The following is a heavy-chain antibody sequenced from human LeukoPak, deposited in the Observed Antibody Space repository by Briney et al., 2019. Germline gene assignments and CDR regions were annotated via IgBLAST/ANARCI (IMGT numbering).Heavy chain of an antibody. CDR3: ARDMVDVLEMATYYFDY. D-gene: IGHD5-24*01. Sequence: RGASVKVSCKASGYTFTSYGISWVRQAPGQGLEWMGWISAYNGNTNYAQKLQGRVTMTTDTSTSTAYMELRSLRSDDTAVYYCARDMVDVLEMATYYFDYWGQGTLVTVSS. CDR2: ISAYNGNT. J-gene: IGHJ4*02. CDR1: GYTFTSYG. V-gene: IGHV1-18*01.